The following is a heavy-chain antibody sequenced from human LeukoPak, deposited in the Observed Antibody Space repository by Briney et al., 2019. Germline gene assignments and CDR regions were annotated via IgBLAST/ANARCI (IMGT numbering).Heavy chain of an antibody. Sequence: GSLRLSCAVSGFTFSSFEMNWVRQAPGQGLEWIGEVSLAGQTNYNPSLNGRVTMSLDESSNQLSLKLTSVTAADTAIYYCSRESGAFCPFGYWGQGTLVIVPS. J-gene: IGHJ4*02. CDR1: GFTFSSFEM. V-gene: IGHV4-4*02. CDR3: SRESGAFCPFGY. D-gene: IGHD1-26*01. CDR2: VSLAGQT.